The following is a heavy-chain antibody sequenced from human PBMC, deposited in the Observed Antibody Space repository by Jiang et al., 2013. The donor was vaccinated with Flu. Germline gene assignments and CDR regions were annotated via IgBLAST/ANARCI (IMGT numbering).Heavy chain of an antibody. V-gene: IGHV4-34*01. D-gene: IGHD5-18*01. CDR2: INRSGST. Sequence: SLTCAVYGGSLSGYHWSWIRQPPGKGLEWIGEINRSGSTNYNPSLKSRVTISVDTAKNQLSLKLSSVTAADTAVYYCARVDTTMDAIYYYYFGMDVWGQGTSVTVSS. J-gene: IGHJ6*02. CDR3: ARVDTTMDAIYYYYFGMDV. CDR1: GGSLSGYH.